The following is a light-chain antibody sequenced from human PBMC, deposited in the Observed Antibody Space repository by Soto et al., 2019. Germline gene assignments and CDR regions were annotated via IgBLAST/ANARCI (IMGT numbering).Light chain of an antibody. CDR2: SAF. V-gene: IGKV1-5*03. J-gene: IGKJ1*01. CDR1: KIISHC. CDR3: QQYNSYSTFGPST. Sequence: DIQMTKSHSTMTASVGARVTITCRTSKIISHCFAWYHQKPGKAPKLLIYSAFDLESGFPSRFSCSGFGTEFTLTITSLQPDDFATYYCQQYNSYSTFGPSTFGQGTKVDI.